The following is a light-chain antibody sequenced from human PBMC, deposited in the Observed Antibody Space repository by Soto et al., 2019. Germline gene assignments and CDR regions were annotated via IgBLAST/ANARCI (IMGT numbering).Light chain of an antibody. CDR3: QHATSFPIT. J-gene: IGKJ5*01. CDR1: QDIRTW. V-gene: IGKV1-12*01. CDR2: GAS. Sequence: DIQMTQSPSSVSASVGDRVTITCRASQDIRTWLAWYQQKPGKAPKLLIYGASSLQSGGPSRFSGSASGTYFTLTISSLQPEDFATHYCQHATSFPITFGQGTRLEIK.